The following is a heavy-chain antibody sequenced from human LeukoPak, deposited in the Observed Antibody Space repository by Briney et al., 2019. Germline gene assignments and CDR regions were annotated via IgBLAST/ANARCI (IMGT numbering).Heavy chain of an antibody. CDR3: AKGSPRFYDILDY. CDR2: VSYDGSNK. D-gene: IGHD3-9*01. Sequence: GGSLRLSCAASGFTFSNFGMHWARQAPGKGLEWVAVVSYDGSNKYYADSVKGRFSISRDNSKNTVYLQMNSLRAEDTAVYYCAKGSPRFYDILDYWGQGTLITVSP. V-gene: IGHV3-30*18. J-gene: IGHJ4*02. CDR1: GFTFSNFG.